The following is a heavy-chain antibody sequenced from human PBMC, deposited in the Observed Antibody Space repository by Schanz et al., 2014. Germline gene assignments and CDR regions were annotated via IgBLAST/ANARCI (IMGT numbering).Heavy chain of an antibody. V-gene: IGHV3-23*04. CDR1: GFTFSSYV. D-gene: IGHD3-9*01. CDR3: TTDRTYYDILSGYYRRWFDY. CDR2: ISASGDST. Sequence: EVQVVESGGGFVQPGGSLRLSCAASGFTFSSYVMNWVRQAPGRGLEWVSFISASGDSTSYADSVKGRFTISRDNSKNTLYVQMNSLKTEDTAVYYCTTDRTYYDILSGYYRRWFDYWGQGTLVTVSS. J-gene: IGHJ4*02.